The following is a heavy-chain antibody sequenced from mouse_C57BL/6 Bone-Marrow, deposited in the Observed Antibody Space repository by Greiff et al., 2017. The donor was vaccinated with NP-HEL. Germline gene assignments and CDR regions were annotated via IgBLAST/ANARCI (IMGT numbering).Heavy chain of an antibody. CDR2: IDPSDSYT. V-gene: IGHV1-69*01. CDR1: GYTFTSYW. D-gene: IGHD1-1*01. Sequence: QVQLQQPGAELVMPGASVKLSCKASGYTFTSYWMHWVKQRPGQGLEWIGEIDPSDSYTNYNQKFKGKSTLTVDKSSSTAYMQLSSLTSEDSAVYYCARSHYYGSSYDHWGQGTTLTVSS. J-gene: IGHJ2*01. CDR3: ARSHYYGSSYDH.